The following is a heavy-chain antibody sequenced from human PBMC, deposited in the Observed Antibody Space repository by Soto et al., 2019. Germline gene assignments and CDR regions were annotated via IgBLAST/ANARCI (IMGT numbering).Heavy chain of an antibody. Sequence: GGSLRLSCAASGFTFSSYGMHWVRQAPGKGLEWVAVISYDGSNKYYADSVKGRFTISRDNSKNTLYLQMNSLRAEDTAVYYCAKGTYSGSYSPFDYWGQGTLVTVSS. V-gene: IGHV3-30*18. D-gene: IGHD1-26*01. J-gene: IGHJ4*02. CDR3: AKGTYSGSYSPFDY. CDR2: ISYDGSNK. CDR1: GFTFSSYG.